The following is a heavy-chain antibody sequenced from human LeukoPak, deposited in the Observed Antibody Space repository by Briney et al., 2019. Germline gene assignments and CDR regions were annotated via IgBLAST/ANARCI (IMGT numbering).Heavy chain of an antibody. CDR3: AAALNYYYFDY. CDR2: IKEDGSEK. J-gene: IGHJ4*02. V-gene: IGHV3-7*01. D-gene: IGHD5-24*01. Sequence: PGGSLRLSCGASGFTFNNYWMSWVRQAPGKGLEWVANIKEDGSEKYYVDSVKGRFTISRDNAKSTLYLQMNNPGAEDTAVYSCAAALNYYYFDYWGRGTLVTVSS. CDR1: GFTFNNYW.